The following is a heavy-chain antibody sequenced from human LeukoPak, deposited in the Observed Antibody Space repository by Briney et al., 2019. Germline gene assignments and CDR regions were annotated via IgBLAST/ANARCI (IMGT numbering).Heavy chain of an antibody. Sequence: GASVKVSCKASGGTFSSYAISWVRQAPGQGLEWMGGIIPIFGTANYAQKFQGRVTITADKSTSTAYMELSSLRSEDTAVYYCARGAIFVAPFGGAFDIWGQGIMVTVSS. CDR1: GGTFSSYA. V-gene: IGHV1-69*06. J-gene: IGHJ3*02. CDR3: ARGAIFVAPFGGAFDI. CDR2: IIPIFGTA. D-gene: IGHD3-3*02.